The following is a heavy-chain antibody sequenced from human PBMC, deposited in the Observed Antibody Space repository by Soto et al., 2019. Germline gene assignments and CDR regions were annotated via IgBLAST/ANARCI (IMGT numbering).Heavy chain of an antibody. V-gene: IGHV4-38-2*01. Sequence: SETLSLTCAVSGYSISSGHSWGWIRQPPGKGLEWIGSIFHTGSTYYNPSLKSRVTLSVDTSKNQFSLKLSSVTAADTAVYFCATLPRLDGMDVWGHGTTATVSS. CDR3: ATLPRLDGMDV. D-gene: IGHD6-25*01. J-gene: IGHJ6*02. CDR1: GYSISSGHS. CDR2: IFHTGST.